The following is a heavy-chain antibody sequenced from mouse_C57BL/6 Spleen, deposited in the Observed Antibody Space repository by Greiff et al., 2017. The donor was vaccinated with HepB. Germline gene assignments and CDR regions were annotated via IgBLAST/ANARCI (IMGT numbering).Heavy chain of an antibody. J-gene: IGHJ1*03. Sequence: QVQLQQPGAELVKPGASVKMSCKASGYTFTSYWITWVKQRPGQGLEWIGDIYPGSGSTNYNEKFKSKATLTVDTSSSTAYMQLSSLTSADSAVYYCAREGIYYGNYGYFDVWGTGTTVTVSS. CDR3: AREGIYYGNYGYFDV. CDR2: IYPGSGST. D-gene: IGHD2-1*01. V-gene: IGHV1-55*01. CDR1: GYTFTSYW.